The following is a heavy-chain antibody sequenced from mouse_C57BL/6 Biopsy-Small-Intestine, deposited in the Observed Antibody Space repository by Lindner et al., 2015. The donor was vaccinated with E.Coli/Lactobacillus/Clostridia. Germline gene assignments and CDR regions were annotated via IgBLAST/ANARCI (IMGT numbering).Heavy chain of an antibody. D-gene: IGHD2-3*01. CDR2: IYPNNGDT. J-gene: IGHJ3*01. Sequence: VQLQESGPELVKPGDSVRMSCKASGYAFTDYYLDWVKQSQGKSLEWIGYIYPNNGDTKYNQKFKGKATLTVDKSSSTAYMELHSLTSEDSAVYYCARRDLFWPWGQGTLVTISA. V-gene: IGHV1-34*02. CDR1: GYAFTDYY. CDR3: ARRDLFWP.